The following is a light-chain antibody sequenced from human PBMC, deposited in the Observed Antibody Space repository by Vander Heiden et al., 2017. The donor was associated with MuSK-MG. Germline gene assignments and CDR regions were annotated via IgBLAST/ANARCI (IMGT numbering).Light chain of an antibody. CDR1: QSISSS. J-gene: IGKJ1*01. V-gene: IGKV3-11*01. Sequence: EIVLTQFPATLSLSPGERATFSCRASQSISSSLAWYQQKPGQAPRLLIYDASNRATGIPARFSGSGSGTDFTLTISSREPEDFAVYYCQQRSDWPPWTFGQGTKVXIK. CDR2: DAS. CDR3: QQRSDWPPWT.